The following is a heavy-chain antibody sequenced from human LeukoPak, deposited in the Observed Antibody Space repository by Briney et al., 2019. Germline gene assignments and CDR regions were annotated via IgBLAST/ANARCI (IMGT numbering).Heavy chain of an antibody. V-gene: IGHV4-39*01. CDR1: GGSINCNLSH. CDR2: VYFSGST. D-gene: IGHD3-22*01. J-gene: IGHJ4*02. CDR3: PRLDSSGNYQEKFFDY. Sequence: PSETLSLNCTVSGGSINCNLSHWAWIRQPPGKGLEWIGSVYFSGSTYYNPSLKSRLTISVDTSKKQFFLKLSSVTAADTAVYYCPRLDSSGNYQEKFFDYWAREPWSPSPQ.